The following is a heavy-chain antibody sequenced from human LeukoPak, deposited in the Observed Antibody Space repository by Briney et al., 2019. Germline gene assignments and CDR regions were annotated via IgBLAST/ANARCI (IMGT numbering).Heavy chain of an antibody. CDR2: ISGSGGST. V-gene: IGHV3-23*01. CDR1: GFTFSSYA. Sequence: GGSRRLSCAASGFTFSSYAMSWVRQAPGKGLEWVSAISGSGGSTYYADSVKGRFTISRDNSKNTLYLRMNSLRAEDTAVYYCAKDPLVGAASPDYWGQGTLVTASS. D-gene: IGHD1-26*01. J-gene: IGHJ4*02. CDR3: AKDPLVGAASPDY.